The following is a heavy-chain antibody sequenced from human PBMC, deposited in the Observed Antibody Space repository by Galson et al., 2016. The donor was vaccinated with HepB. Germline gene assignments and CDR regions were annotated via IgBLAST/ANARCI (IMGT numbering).Heavy chain of an antibody. CDR1: GGTFSDYA. D-gene: IGHD1-26*01. J-gene: IGHJ4*02. CDR2: IIPKFGTG. Sequence: SCKASGGTFSDYAVSWVRQAPGQGLEWMGGIIPKFGTGNYAQKFQGRVMITADESTSTAYMELTSLRSDDTAVYYCASDSGNYLYYSDYWGQGTLVTVSS. V-gene: IGHV1-69*01. CDR3: ASDSGNYLYYSDY.